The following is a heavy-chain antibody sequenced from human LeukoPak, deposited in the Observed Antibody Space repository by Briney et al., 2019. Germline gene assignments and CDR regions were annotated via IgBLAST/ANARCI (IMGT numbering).Heavy chain of an antibody. J-gene: IGHJ4*02. CDR1: GYTFTNYA. Sequence: GASVKVSCKASGYTFTNYAMHWVRQAPGQRLEWMGWINAGNGNTKYSQKFQDRVTITADESTSTAYMELSSLRSEDTAVYYCARGHFDYWGQGTLVTVSS. CDR3: ARGHFDY. CDR2: INAGNGNT. V-gene: IGHV1-3*01.